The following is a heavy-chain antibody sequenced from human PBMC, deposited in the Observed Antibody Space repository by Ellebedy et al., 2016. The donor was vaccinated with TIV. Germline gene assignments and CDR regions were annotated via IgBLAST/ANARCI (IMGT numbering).Heavy chain of an antibody. V-gene: IGHV4-59*08. CDR1: GDSISSYY. CDR3: ARIQPEDWFDP. CDR2: LYYSGNT. Sequence: MPSETLSLTCTVSGDSISSYYWSWIRQPPGKGLEWIGYLYYSGNTNYNPSLKSRVTISVDTSKNQFSLKLSSVTAADTAVYYCARIQPEDWFDPWGQGTLVTVSS. J-gene: IGHJ5*02. D-gene: IGHD5-18*01.